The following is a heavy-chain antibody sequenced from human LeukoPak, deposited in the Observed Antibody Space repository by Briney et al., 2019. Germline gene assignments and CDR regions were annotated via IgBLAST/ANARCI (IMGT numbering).Heavy chain of an antibody. CDR2: IYSGGST. CDR3: ARDPLGAAAGTFDY. J-gene: IGHJ4*02. CDR1: GFTVSSYY. Sequence: GGSLRLSCAASGFTVSSYYMSWVRQAPGKGLEWVSVIYSGGSTYYADSVKGRFTISRDNSKNTLYLQMNSLRAEDTAVYYCARDPLGAAAGTFDYWGQGTLVTVSS. D-gene: IGHD6-13*01. V-gene: IGHV3-66*01.